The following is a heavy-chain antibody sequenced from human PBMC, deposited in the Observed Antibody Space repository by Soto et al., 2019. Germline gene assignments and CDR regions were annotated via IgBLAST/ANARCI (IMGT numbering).Heavy chain of an antibody. CDR1: GFVFKDYA. CDR3: AKNLYTGTNFDFDL. D-gene: IGHD1-26*01. V-gene: IGHV3-23*01. Sequence: PGGSLRLSCAASGFVFKDYAMSWVRQAPGKGLEWVSTLSVPDGVTSYAASVKGRFTISRDNSKATLYLQMRSLRADDTAMYYCAKNLYTGTNFDFDLWGQGTLVTVSS. J-gene: IGHJ4*02. CDR2: LSVPDGVT.